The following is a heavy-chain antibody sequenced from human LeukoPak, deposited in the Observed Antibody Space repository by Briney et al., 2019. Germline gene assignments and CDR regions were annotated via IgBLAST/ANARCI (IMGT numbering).Heavy chain of an antibody. D-gene: IGHD3-22*01. CDR1: GYTFTSYD. V-gene: IGHV1-8*01. CDR2: MNPNSGNT. CDR3: ARERRPSESYYYDSSGYYYFDY. Sequence: ASVKVSCKASGYTFTSYDINWVRQATGQGLEWMGWMNPNSGNTGYAQKFQGRVTMTRNTSISTAYMELSSLRSEDTAVYYCARERRPSESYYYDSSGYYYFDYWGQGTLVTVSS. J-gene: IGHJ4*02.